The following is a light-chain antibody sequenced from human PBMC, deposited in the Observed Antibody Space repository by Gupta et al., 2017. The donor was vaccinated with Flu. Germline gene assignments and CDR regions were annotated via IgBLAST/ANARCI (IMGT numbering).Light chain of an antibody. Sequence: DTVIIQPPDSLPVSLGERATINCKPSQTILYSFNNKNYLAWYQQKPGQPPKLLIYCASTRESGVPDRFSGSGSGKDFTITISSLQAEDVAVYSCQQYYDIPLTSGQGTRLEIK. J-gene: IGKJ5*01. CDR1: QTILYSFNNKNY. CDR3: QQYYDIPLT. CDR2: CAS. V-gene: IGKV4-1*01.